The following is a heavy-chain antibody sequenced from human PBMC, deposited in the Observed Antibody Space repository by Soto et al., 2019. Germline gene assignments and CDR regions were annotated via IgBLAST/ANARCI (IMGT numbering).Heavy chain of an antibody. Sequence: EVQLVESGGGLVQPGGSLRLSCAASGFTFSSYAMHWVRQAPGKGLEYVSAMSSYGGSTYYANSVKGRFTISRDNSKNTLYLQMGSLRAEDMAVYYCARDPDSSGYYYFDYWGQGTLVTVSS. J-gene: IGHJ4*02. CDR2: MSSYGGST. CDR3: ARDPDSSGYYYFDY. D-gene: IGHD3-22*01. CDR1: GFTFSSYA. V-gene: IGHV3-64*01.